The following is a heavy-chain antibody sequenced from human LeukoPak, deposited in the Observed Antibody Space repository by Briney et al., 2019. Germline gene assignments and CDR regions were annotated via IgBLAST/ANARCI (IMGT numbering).Heavy chain of an antibody. V-gene: IGHV4-59*08. CDR3: ARQESHSSGWYGLRRWFDP. CDR2: IYYSGST. D-gene: IGHD6-19*01. CDR1: GGSISSYY. Sequence: SETLSLTCTVSGGSISSYYWSWIRQPPGKGLEWIGYIYYSGSTNYNPSLKSRVTISVDTSKNQFSLKLSSVTAADTAVYYCARQESHSSGWYGLRRWFDPWGQGILVTVSS. J-gene: IGHJ5*02.